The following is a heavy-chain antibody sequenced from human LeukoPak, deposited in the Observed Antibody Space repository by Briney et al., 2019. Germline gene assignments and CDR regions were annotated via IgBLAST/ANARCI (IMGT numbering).Heavy chain of an antibody. Sequence: SETLSLTCAVYGGSFSGYYWSWIRQPPGKGLEWIGEINHSGSTNYNPSLKSRVTISVDTSKNQFSLKLSSVTAADTAVYYCARGRGYCSSTSCYTGFWFDYWGQGTLVTVSS. CDR3: ARGRGYCSSTSCYTGFWFDY. V-gene: IGHV4-34*01. CDR2: INHSGST. D-gene: IGHD2-2*02. J-gene: IGHJ4*02. CDR1: GGSFSGYY.